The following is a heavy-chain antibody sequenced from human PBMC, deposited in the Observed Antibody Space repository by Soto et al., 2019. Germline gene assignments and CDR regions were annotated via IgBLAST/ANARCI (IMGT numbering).Heavy chain of an antibody. J-gene: IGHJ6*02. D-gene: IGHD1-26*01. CDR3: ARGSSGSYYQFLYGMDV. Sequence: EEQLVESGGCLVQPGGSLRLSCAASGFTFSSYWMHWVRQAPGKGLVWVSRINSDGSSTSYADSVKGRFTISRDNAKTTLYLQMTSLRAEDTAVYYCARGSSGSYYQFLYGMDVWGQGTTVTVSS. V-gene: IGHV3-74*01. CDR1: GFTFSSYW. CDR2: INSDGSST.